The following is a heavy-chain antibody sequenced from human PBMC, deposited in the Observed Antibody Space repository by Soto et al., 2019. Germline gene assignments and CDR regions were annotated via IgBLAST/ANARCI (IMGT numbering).Heavy chain of an antibody. Sequence: SVKVSCKASGGTFSSYAISWVRQAPGQGLEWMGGIIPIFGTANYAQKFQGRVTITADKSTSTAYMELSSLRSEDTAVYYCARDWTSFGVVTPYGMDVWGQGTTVTVSS. J-gene: IGHJ6*02. D-gene: IGHD3-3*01. CDR3: ARDWTSFGVVTPYGMDV. V-gene: IGHV1-69*06. CDR2: IIPIFGTA. CDR1: GGTFSSYA.